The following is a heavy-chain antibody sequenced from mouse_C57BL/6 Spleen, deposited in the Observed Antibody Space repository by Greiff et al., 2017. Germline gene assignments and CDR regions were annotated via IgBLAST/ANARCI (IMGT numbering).Heavy chain of an antibody. D-gene: IGHD2-4*01. CDR2: IYPGSGST. CDR3: ARGRYDYDEKGYFDY. V-gene: IGHV1-55*01. CDR1: GYTFTSYW. Sequence: VQLQQPGAELVKPGASVKMSCKASGYTFTSYWITWVKQRPGQGLEWIGDIYPGSGSTNYNEKFKSKATLTVDTSSSTAYMQLSSLTSEDSAVYYCARGRYDYDEKGYFDYWGQGTTLTVSS. J-gene: IGHJ2*01.